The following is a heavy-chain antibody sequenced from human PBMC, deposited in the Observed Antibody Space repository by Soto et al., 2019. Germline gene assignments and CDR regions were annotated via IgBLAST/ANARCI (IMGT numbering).Heavy chain of an antibody. CDR1: GITVSTNY. Sequence: GGSLRLSCAASGITVSTNYMTWVRQAPGKALEWVSLIYDTDATHYADSVKGRFTISRDNSKNTLYLQMNSLRAEDTALYYCGRDRFRVVRDGWGWWGQGSVVTVSS. D-gene: IGHD3-10*01. J-gene: IGHJ4*02. V-gene: IGHV3-53*01. CDR3: GRDRFRVVRDGWGW. CDR2: IYDTDAT.